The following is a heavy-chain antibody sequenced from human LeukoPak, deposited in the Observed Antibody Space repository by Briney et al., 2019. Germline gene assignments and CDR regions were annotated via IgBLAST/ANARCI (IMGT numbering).Heavy chain of an antibody. Sequence: ASVKVSCKASGSTFTGYYMHWVRQAPGQGLEWMGWINPNSGGTNYAQKFQGRVTVTRDTSISTAYMELSRLRSDDTAVYYCARDSRYCSGGSCFFWFDPWGQGTLVTVSS. CDR3: ARDSRYCSGGSCFFWFDP. CDR2: INPNSGGT. D-gene: IGHD2-15*01. J-gene: IGHJ5*02. CDR1: GSTFTGYY. V-gene: IGHV1-2*02.